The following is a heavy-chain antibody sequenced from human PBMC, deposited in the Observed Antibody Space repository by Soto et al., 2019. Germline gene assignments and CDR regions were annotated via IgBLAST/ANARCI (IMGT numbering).Heavy chain of an antibody. V-gene: IGHV3-30-3*01. D-gene: IGHD1-26*01. CDR3: ARDGSKWERDYFDY. CDR2: ISYDGSNK. CDR1: GFTFSSYA. Sequence: GGSLRLSCAASGFTFSSYAMHWVRQAPGKGLEWVAVISYDGSNKYYADSVKGRFTISRDNSKNTLYLQMNSLRAEDTAVYYCARDGSKWERDYFDYWGQGTLVTVSS. J-gene: IGHJ4*02.